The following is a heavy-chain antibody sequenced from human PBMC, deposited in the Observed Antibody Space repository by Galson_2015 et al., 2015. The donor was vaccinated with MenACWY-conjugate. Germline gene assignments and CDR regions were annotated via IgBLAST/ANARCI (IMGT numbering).Heavy chain of an antibody. CDR2: ISGSGGNT. V-gene: IGHV3-23*01. CDR3: ATTSSSPGYYYYMDV. J-gene: IGHJ6*03. CDR1: GLTFSSYA. Sequence: SLRLSCAASGLTFSSYAMSWVRQAPGKGLEWVSAISGSGGNTYYADSVKGRFTISRDNSKNTLYLQINSLRAEDPAVYYRATTSSSPGYYYYMDVSGRGTAVTVSS. D-gene: IGHD6-6*01.